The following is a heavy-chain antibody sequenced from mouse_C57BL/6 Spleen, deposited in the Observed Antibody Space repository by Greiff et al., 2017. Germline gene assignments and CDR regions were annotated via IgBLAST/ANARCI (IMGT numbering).Heavy chain of an antibody. CDR3: ARNKNSYDYGHYYAMDY. CDR1: GYTFTSYW. Sequence: QVQLQQPGAELVRPGSSVKLSCKASGYTFTSYWMHWVKQRPIQGLEWIGNIDPSDSETHYNQKFKDKATLTVDKSSSTAYMQLSSLTSEDSAVYYCARNKNSYDYGHYYAMDYWGQGTSVTVSS. D-gene: IGHD2-4*01. J-gene: IGHJ4*01. CDR2: IDPSDSET. V-gene: IGHV1-52*01.